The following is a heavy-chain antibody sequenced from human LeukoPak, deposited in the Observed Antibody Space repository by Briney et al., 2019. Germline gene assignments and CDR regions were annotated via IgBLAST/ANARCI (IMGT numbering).Heavy chain of an antibody. Sequence: GASVKVSCKASGYTFIDYYMNWVRQAPGQGLEWMGIINPSGGSTSYAQKFQGRVTMTRDMSTSTVYMELSSLRSEDTAVYYCARDPGDGYNIADAFDIWGQGTMVTVSS. CDR2: INPSGGST. CDR1: GYTFIDYY. CDR3: ARDPGDGYNIADAFDI. D-gene: IGHD5-24*01. V-gene: IGHV1-46*01. J-gene: IGHJ3*02.